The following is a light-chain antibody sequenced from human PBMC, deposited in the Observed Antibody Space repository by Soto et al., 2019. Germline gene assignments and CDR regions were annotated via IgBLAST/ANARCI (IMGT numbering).Light chain of an antibody. CDR3: QQYGTLPVT. CDR1: QSVSSSY. Sequence: EIVLTQSPGTLYFSQVERSSLAFRASQSVSSSYLAWYQQKPGQAPRLLIYGASSRATGIPARFSGSGSGTDFTLTISRLEPEDFAVYYCQQYGTLPVTFGGGTKVDIK. J-gene: IGKJ4*01. CDR2: GAS. V-gene: IGKV3-20*01.